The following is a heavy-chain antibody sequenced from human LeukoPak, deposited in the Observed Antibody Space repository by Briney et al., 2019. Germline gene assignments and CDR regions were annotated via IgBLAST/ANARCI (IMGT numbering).Heavy chain of an antibody. V-gene: IGHV5-51*01. Sequence: GESLKISCKGSGYSFTNYWIGWVRQRPGKGQEWMGIIYADDSDTKYSPSFRGHVTISVDKPISTTYLQWSGLKASDTAIYYCAKLDALVTPSATTNYYHLDVWGKGTTLTVSS. J-gene: IGHJ6*03. CDR2: IYADDSDT. CDR3: AKLDALVTPSATTNYYHLDV. CDR1: GYSFTNYW. D-gene: IGHD2-21*02.